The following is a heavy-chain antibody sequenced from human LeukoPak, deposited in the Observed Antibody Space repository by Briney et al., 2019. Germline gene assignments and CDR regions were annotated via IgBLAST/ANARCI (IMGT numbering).Heavy chain of an antibody. Sequence: SETLSLTCAVYGGSFSGYYWSWIRQPPGKGLEWIGEINHSGSTNYNPSLKSRVTISVDTSKNQFSLKLSSVTAADTAVYYSARCITMVRGVPSKYYFDYWGQGTLVTVSS. CDR1: GGSFSGYY. D-gene: IGHD3-10*01. J-gene: IGHJ4*02. V-gene: IGHV4-34*01. CDR3: ARCITMVRGVPSKYYFDY. CDR2: INHSGST.